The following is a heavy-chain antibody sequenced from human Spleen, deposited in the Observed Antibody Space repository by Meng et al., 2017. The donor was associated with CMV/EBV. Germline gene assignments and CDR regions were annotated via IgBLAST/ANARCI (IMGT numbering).Heavy chain of an antibody. CDR3: AKTTTGTTWDAFDV. J-gene: IGHJ3*01. CDR2: ISYDGSNK. V-gene: IGHV3-30*04. D-gene: IGHD1-1*01. CDR1: GFTFSSYA. Sequence: GESLKISCAASGFTFSSYAMHRVRQAPGKGLEWVAVISYDGSNKYYADSVKGRFTISRDNSKNTLYLEMNSLRVEDTAVYYCAKTTTGTTWDAFDVWGHGTMVTVSS.